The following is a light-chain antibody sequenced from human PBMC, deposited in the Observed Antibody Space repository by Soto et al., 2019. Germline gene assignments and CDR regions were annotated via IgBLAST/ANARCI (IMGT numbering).Light chain of an antibody. Sequence: QSALTQPASVSGSPGQSITISCTGTSSDVCGYNYVSWYQQHPGKAPKLMIYDVSNRPSGVSNRFSGSKSGNTASLTISGLQAEDEADYYCSSYTSSSTPLFGGGTQLTVL. CDR2: DVS. J-gene: IGLJ7*01. V-gene: IGLV2-14*01. CDR3: SSYTSSSTPL. CDR1: SSDVCGYNY.